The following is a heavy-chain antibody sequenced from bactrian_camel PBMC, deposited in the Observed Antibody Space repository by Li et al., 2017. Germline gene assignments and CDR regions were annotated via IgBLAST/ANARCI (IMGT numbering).Heavy chain of an antibody. CDR3: GASWDVTAPAYLGLIASPESGAY. Sequence: HVQLVESGGGSVQAGGSLRLSCAASGTSYCMGWFRQTPGKEREEVARGYTADGSTTYRDSVKGRFTISLDIAKDLLYLRMDTLKPEDTALYRCGASWDVTAPAYLGLIASPESGAYWGEGTQVTVS. J-gene: IGHJ4*01. V-gene: IGHV3S54*01. CDR2: GYTADGST. CDR1: GTSYC. D-gene: IGHD8*01.